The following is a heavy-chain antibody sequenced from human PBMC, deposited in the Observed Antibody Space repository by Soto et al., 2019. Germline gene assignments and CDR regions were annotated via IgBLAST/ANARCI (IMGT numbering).Heavy chain of an antibody. D-gene: IGHD3-22*01. Sequence: QVQLQESGPGLVKPSETLSLTCTVSGGSISSYYWSWIRQPPGKGLEWIGYIYDSGGTNYNPSLKSRVTISLDTSKNQFSLKLSSVTAADTAVSYCARQGDYDSSGYHPSFYDYGMDVWGKGTTVTVSS. CDR1: GGSISSYY. CDR2: IYDSGGT. V-gene: IGHV4-59*01. CDR3: ARQGDYDSSGYHPSFYDYGMDV. J-gene: IGHJ6*04.